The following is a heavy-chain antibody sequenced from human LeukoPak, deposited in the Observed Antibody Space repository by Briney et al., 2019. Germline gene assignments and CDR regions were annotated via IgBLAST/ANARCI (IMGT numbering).Heavy chain of an antibody. V-gene: IGHV4-34*01. CDR3: ARGRFDFWSGPFAGD. D-gene: IGHD3-3*01. J-gene: IGHJ4*02. CDR1: GGSFSGYY. Sequence: SETLSLTCAVYGGSFSGYYWSWIRQPPGKGLEWIGEINHSGSTKYNPSLKSRVTISVDTSKNQFSLKLSSVTAADTAVYYCARGRFDFWSGPFAGDWGQGTLVTVSS. CDR2: INHSGST.